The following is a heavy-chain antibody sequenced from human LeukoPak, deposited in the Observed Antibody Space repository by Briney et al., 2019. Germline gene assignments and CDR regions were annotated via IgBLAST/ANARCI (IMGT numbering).Heavy chain of an antibody. J-gene: IGHJ3*02. D-gene: IGHD3-3*01. Sequence: PGGSLRLSCAASGFTFSSYSMSWVRQAPGKGLEWVANIKQDGSEKYYVDSMKGRFTISRDNAKNSLYLQMNSLRAEDTAVYYCASLTRDYDFWSGYYSTDSHAFDIWGQGTMVTVSS. CDR3: ASLTRDYDFWSGYYSTDSHAFDI. CDR1: GFTFSSYS. V-gene: IGHV3-7*01. CDR2: IKQDGSEK.